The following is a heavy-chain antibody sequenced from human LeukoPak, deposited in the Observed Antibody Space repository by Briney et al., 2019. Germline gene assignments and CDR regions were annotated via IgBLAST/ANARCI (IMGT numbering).Heavy chain of an antibody. CDR3: AMIKEG. CDR2: INSDGRTT. Sequence: GGSLRLSCAASGFTSSNNWMHWVHQAPGKGLVWVSRINSDGRTTTYADSVKGRFTISRDNAKNTLYLQMNSLRAEDTAVYYCAMIKEGWGQGTLVTVCS. V-gene: IGHV3-74*01. D-gene: IGHD3-22*01. J-gene: IGHJ4*02. CDR1: GFTSSNNW.